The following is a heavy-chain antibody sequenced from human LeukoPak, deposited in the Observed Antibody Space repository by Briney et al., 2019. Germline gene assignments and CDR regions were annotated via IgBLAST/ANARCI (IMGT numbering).Heavy chain of an antibody. CDR1: GFTFSSYA. J-gene: IGHJ4*02. CDR2: ISSSSSYI. Sequence: GGSLRLSCAASGFTFSSYAMHWVRQAPGKGLEWVSSISSSSSYIYYADSVKGRFTISRDNAKNSLYLQMNSLRAEDTAVYYCARALASWMYSSSSIPDYWGQGTLVTVSS. D-gene: IGHD6-6*01. CDR3: ARALASWMYSSSSIPDY. V-gene: IGHV3-21*01.